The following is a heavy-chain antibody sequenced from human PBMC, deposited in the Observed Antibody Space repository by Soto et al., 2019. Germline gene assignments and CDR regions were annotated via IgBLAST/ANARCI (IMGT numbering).Heavy chain of an antibody. J-gene: IGHJ2*01. D-gene: IGHD3-3*01. CDR1: GFTFSSYG. Sequence: QVQLVESGGGVVQPGRSLRLSCAASGFTFSSYGMHWVRQAPGKGLEWVAVISYDGSNKYYADSVRGRFTISRDNSKNTLYLQMNSLRAEDTAVYYCAKDKYDFWFVYFDLWGRGTLVTVSS. CDR2: ISYDGSNK. CDR3: AKDKYDFWFVYFDL. V-gene: IGHV3-30*18.